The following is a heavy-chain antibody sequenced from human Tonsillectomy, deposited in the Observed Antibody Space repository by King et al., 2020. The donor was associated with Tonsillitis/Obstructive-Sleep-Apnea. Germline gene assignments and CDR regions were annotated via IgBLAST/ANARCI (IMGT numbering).Heavy chain of an antibody. CDR1: GGSFSGYY. V-gene: IGHV4-34*01. D-gene: IGHD3-3*01. CDR3: ARDDFWSGYYQFDY. Sequence: VQLQQWGAGLLKPSETLSLTCAVYGGSFSGYYWSWIRQPPGKGLEWIGEITHSGSTNYNPSLKSRVTISVDTSKNQFSLKLSSVTAADTAVYYCARDDFWSGYYQFDYWGQGTLVTVSS. CDR2: ITHSGST. J-gene: IGHJ4*02.